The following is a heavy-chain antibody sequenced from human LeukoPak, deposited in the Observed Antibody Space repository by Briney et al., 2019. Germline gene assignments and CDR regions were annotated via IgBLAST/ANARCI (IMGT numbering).Heavy chain of an antibody. Sequence: GGSLRLSCAASGFTFSDYYMSWIRQAPGKGLEWVSYISSSGSTIYYADSVEGRFTISRDNAKNSLYLQMNSLRAEDTAVYYCARDTLHDYGDYTDYWGQGTLVTVSS. V-gene: IGHV3-11*04. D-gene: IGHD4-17*01. CDR3: ARDTLHDYGDYTDY. J-gene: IGHJ4*02. CDR2: ISSSGSTI. CDR1: GFTFSDYY.